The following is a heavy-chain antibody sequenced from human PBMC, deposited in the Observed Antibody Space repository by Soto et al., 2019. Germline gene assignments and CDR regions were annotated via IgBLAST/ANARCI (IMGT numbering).Heavy chain of an antibody. CDR2: IYPGDSDT. V-gene: IGHV5-51*01. Sequence: GESLKISCKGSGYSFTSYWIGWVRQMPGKGLEWMGIIYPGDSDTRYSPSFQGQVTISADKSISTAYLQWSSLKASDTAMYYCARHKTPYGSGGSCYLDYAFDIWGQGTMVTVSS. CDR1: GYSFTSYW. CDR3: ARHKTPYGSGGSCYLDYAFDI. J-gene: IGHJ3*02. D-gene: IGHD2-15*01.